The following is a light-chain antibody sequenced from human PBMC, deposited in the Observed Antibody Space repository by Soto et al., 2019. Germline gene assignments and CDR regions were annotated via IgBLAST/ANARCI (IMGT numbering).Light chain of an antibody. CDR1: SRDVGGYNY. CDR2: DVS. Sequence: QSVLTQPASVSVSPGQSITISCTGTSRDVGGYNYVSWYQQHPGKAPKLMIYDVSNRPSGVSNRFSGSKSGNTASLTISGLQAEDEADYYCSSYTSSSTDVFGTGTKVTVL. J-gene: IGLJ1*01. CDR3: SSYTSSSTDV. V-gene: IGLV2-14*01.